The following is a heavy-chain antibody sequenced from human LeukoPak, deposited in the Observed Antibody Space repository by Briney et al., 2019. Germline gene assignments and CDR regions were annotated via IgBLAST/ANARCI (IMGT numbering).Heavy chain of an antibody. V-gene: IGHV4-39*07. Sequence: SETLSLTCTVSGDSISSRNYYWAWIRQPPGKGLEWIGSIYYSGSTYYNPSLKSRVTMSVDTSKNQFSLKLSSVTAADTAVYYCARERSGWPKWYFDLWGRGTLVTVSS. CDR2: IYYSGST. CDR3: ARERSGWPKWYFDL. J-gene: IGHJ2*01. D-gene: IGHD6-19*01. CDR1: GDSISSRNYY.